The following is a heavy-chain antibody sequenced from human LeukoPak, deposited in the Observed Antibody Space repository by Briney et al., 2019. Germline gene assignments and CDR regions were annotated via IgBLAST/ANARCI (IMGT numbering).Heavy chain of an antibody. V-gene: IGHV3-9*01. CDR3: AARRLTVTTEIDY. J-gene: IGHJ4*02. D-gene: IGHD4-17*01. CDR1: GFRFNDYA. Sequence: PGGSLRLSCAASGFRFNDYAMHWVRQSPGKGLEWVSGISWNGGSIGYADSVKGRFTISRDNAKNSLYLQMNSLRAEDTALYYCAARRLTVTTEIDYWGQGTLVTVSS. CDR2: ISWNGGSI.